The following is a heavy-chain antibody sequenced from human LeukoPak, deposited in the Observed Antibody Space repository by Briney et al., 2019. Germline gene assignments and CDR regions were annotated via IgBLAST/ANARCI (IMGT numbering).Heavy chain of an antibody. Sequence: SETLSLTCTVSGGSISSSSYYWSWIRQPPGKGLEWIGYIYYSGSTYYNPSLKSRLTISVDTSKNQFSLKLRSVTAADTAVYYCARDRGYGVVRWFDPWGQGTLVTVSS. CDR3: ARDRGYGVVRWFDP. CDR1: GGSISSSSYY. V-gene: IGHV4-30-4*01. J-gene: IGHJ5*02. CDR2: IYYSGST. D-gene: IGHD3-10*01.